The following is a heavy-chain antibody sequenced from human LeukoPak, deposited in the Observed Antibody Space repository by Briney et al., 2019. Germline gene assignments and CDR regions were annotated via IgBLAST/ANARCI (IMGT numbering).Heavy chain of an antibody. V-gene: IGHV4-31*03. D-gene: IGHD3-16*01. CDR1: GGSISSGGYY. CDR3: ARAGDYVWGSQTFDY. CDR2: IYYSGST. J-gene: IGHJ4*02. Sequence: SETLSLTCSVSGGSISSGGYYWSWIRQHPGKGLEWIGYIYYSGSTYYNPSLKSRVTISVDTSKNQFSLKLSSVTAADTAVYYCARAGDYVWGSQTFDYWGQGTLVTVSS.